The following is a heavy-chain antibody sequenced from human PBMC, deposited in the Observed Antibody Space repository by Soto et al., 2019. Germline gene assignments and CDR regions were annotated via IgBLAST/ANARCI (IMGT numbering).Heavy chain of an antibody. V-gene: IGHV1-45*02. CDR3: AVVVAAYLHDY. J-gene: IGHJ4*02. D-gene: IGHD2-15*01. CDR1: GYTFTYRY. CDR2: ITPFNGNT. Sequence: SVKVSCKASGYTFTYRYLHWVRQAPGQALEWMGWITPFNGNTNYAQKFQDRVTITRDRSMSTAYMELSSLRSEDTAMYYCAVVVAAYLHDYWGQGTLVTVSS.